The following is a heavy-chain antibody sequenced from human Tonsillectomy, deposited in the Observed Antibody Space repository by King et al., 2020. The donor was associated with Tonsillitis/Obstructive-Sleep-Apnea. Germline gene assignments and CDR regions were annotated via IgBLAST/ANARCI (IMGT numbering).Heavy chain of an antibody. J-gene: IGHJ4*02. Sequence: VQLQESGGGVVQPGRSLRVSCAASGFTFSTYGMHWVRQAPGRGLEWVAVIWYDGSNKYYADSVKGRFIISRDNSKNTLYLQMNSLGAEDTAVYYCVRAREVNCDYWGQGTLVSVSS. CDR3: VRAREVNCDY. V-gene: IGHV3-33*01. D-gene: IGHD3-3*01. CDR2: IWYDGSNK. CDR1: GFTFSTYG.